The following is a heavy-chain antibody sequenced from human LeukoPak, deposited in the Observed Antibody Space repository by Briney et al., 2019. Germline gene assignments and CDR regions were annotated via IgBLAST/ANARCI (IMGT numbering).Heavy chain of an antibody. CDR2: LIYTGRT. J-gene: IGHJ5*02. D-gene: IGHD4-17*01. CDR3: TRQLTTVSRGGWFDP. CDR1: GGSVTSFY. Sequence: SSETLSLTCNVSGGSVTSFYWSWIRQSPGKGLEWIGDLIYTGRTNYNPSLKSRVSISADTSKNQFSLRLSSVTAADTAVYYCTRQLTTVSRGGWFDPWGQGTLVTVSS. V-gene: IGHV4-59*08.